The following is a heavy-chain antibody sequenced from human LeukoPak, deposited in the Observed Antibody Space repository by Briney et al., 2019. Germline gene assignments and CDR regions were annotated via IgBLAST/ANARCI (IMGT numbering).Heavy chain of an antibody. Sequence: PSQTLSLTCTVSGGSISSGSYYWSWIRQPAGKGLEWIGCIYTSGSTNYNPSLKSRVTISVDTSKNQFSLKLSSVTAADTAVYYCAREASGYDYGYYYYYGMDVWGQGTTVTVSS. CDR2: IYTSGST. V-gene: IGHV4-61*02. CDR3: AREASGYDYGYYYYYGMDV. J-gene: IGHJ6*02. CDR1: GGSISSGSYY. D-gene: IGHD5-12*01.